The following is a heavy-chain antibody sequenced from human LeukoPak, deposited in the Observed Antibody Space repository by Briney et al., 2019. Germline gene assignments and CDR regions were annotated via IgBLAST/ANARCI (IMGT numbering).Heavy chain of an antibody. CDR3: AKDSNYDSSGYYFNYFDY. Sequence: PGGSLRLSCAASGFTFSDYSLNWVRQAPGKGLEWVSYIRSSSRGTIYYADSVKGRFTISRDNAKNSLYLQMNSLRAEDTAVYYCAKDSNYDSSGYYFNYFDYWGQGTLVTVSS. V-gene: IGHV3-48*01. CDR2: IRSSSRGTI. CDR1: GFTFSDYS. J-gene: IGHJ4*02. D-gene: IGHD3-22*01.